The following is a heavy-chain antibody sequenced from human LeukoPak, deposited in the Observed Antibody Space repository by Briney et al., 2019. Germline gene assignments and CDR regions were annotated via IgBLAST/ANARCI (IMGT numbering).Heavy chain of an antibody. CDR3: ARLSITIFGVVS. CDR1: GGSFSGYY. CDR2: INHSGST. V-gene: IGHV4-34*01. Sequence: SETLSLTCAVYGGSFSGYYWSWIRQPPGKGLEWIGEINHSGSTNYHPSLKSRVIISIDKSKNQFSLKLSSVTAADTAVYYCARLSITIFGVVSWGQGTLVTVSS. J-gene: IGHJ4*02. D-gene: IGHD3-3*01.